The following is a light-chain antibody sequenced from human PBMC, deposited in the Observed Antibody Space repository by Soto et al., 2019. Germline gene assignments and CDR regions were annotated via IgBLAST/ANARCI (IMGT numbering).Light chain of an antibody. CDR3: SSYTSSNTVV. J-gene: IGLJ2*01. CDR1: SNDVGGYNY. CDR2: DVS. V-gene: IGLV2-14*01. Sequence: QSALTQPASVSVSPGQSIAISCTGTSNDVGGYNYVSWYQQHPGKAPKLMIYDVSARPSGVSNRFSGSKSDNTDSLTISGLQAEDEADYYCSSYTSSNTVVFGGGTKLTVL.